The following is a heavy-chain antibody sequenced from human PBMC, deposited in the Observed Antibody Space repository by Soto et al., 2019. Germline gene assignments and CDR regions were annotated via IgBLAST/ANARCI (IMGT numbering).Heavy chain of an antibody. V-gene: IGHV3-30-3*01. J-gene: IGHJ4*02. CDR1: GFTFSSYA. Sequence: QVQLVESGGGVVQPGRSLRLSCAASGFTFSSYAMHWVRQAPGKGLEWVAVISYDGSNKYYADSVKGRFTISRDNSKNTLYLQMNRRGAEDTAVYYCARDLGYWGQGTLVTVSS. CDR3: ARDLGY. CDR2: ISYDGSNK.